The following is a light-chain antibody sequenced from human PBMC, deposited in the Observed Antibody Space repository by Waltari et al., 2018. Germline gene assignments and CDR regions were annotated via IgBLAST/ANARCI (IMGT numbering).Light chain of an antibody. V-gene: IGLV1-44*01. Sequence: QSVLPQPPPSSGTPRQRVTITCSASLSNLESNTVTWYRQLPGTAPKLLIYGDNQRPAGVPDRFSGSKSGTSASLAISGLQSADEADYYCAGWDDSLNGPVFGGGTKLTVL. J-gene: IGLJ3*02. CDR3: AGWDDSLNGPV. CDR2: GDN. CDR1: LSNLESNT.